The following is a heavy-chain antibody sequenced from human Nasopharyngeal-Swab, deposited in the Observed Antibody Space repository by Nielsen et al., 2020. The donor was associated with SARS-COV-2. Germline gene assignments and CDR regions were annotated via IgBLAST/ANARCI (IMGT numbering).Heavy chain of an antibody. Sequence: SETLSLTCAVSGYSMNSGYYWGWIRQPPGKGLEWIGSIYYSGSTYYNPSLKSRVTISVDTSKNQFSLKLSSVTAADTAVYYCAGLWFGLWYMDVWGKGTTVTVSS. CDR3: AGLWFGLWYMDV. CDR1: GYSMNSGYY. J-gene: IGHJ6*03. CDR2: IYYSGST. D-gene: IGHD3-10*01. V-gene: IGHV4-38-2*01.